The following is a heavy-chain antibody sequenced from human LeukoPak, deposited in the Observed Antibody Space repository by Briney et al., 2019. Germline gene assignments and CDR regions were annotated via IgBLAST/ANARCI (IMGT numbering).Heavy chain of an antibody. V-gene: IGHV3-21*01. CDR1: GFTYSSYS. D-gene: IGHD1-26*01. J-gene: IGHJ4*02. CDR3: ARGGSYWGLFDY. CDR2: ISSSSYI. Sequence: GGSLRLSCAASGFTYSSYSMNWVRQAPGKELEWVSSISSSSYIYYADSVKGRFTISRDNAKNSLYLQMNSLRAEDTAVYYCARGGSYWGLFDYWGQGTLVTVSS.